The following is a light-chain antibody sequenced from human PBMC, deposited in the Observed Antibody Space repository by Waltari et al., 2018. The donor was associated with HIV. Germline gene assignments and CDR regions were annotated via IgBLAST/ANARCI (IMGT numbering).Light chain of an antibody. J-gene: IGKJ1*01. Sequence: DIVMTQSPDSLAVSLGERATINCTSSPSLLYSSNSKSYLTWYQQKPGQPPKLLIYWASTRESGVPDRFSGSGSGTDFTLTISSLQAEDVAVYYCQQYYGTPWAFGQGTKVEIK. CDR2: WAS. CDR3: QQYYGTPWA. V-gene: IGKV4-1*01. CDR1: PSLLYSSNSKSY.